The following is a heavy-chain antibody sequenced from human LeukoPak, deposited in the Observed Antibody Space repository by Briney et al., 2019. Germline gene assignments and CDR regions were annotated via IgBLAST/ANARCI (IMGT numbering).Heavy chain of an antibody. CDR2: IYDSGST. J-gene: IGHJ4*02. CDR3: ARTGSTVTMLYPFDH. D-gene: IGHD4-17*01. CDR1: GGSIRSCY. V-gene: IGHV4-59*01. Sequence: PSETLSLTCTVSGGSIRSCYWSWIRQPPGKGLEWIGYIYDSGSTNYNPSLKSRVSISVDTSKNQFSLKLSSVTAADTAVYYCARTGSTVTMLYPFDHWGQGTLVTVSS.